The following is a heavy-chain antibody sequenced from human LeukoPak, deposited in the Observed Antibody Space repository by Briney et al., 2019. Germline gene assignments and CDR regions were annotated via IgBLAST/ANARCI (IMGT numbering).Heavy chain of an antibody. V-gene: IGHV4-34*01. Sequence: SETLSLTCAVYGGSFSGYYWSWLRQSPGKGLEWIGEINHSGSTNYNPSLKSRVTISVDTSKNQFSLKLSSVTAADTAVYYCARGRSIAAAGTGNAFDVWGQGTMVTVSS. J-gene: IGHJ3*01. D-gene: IGHD6-13*01. CDR1: GGSFSGYY. CDR3: ARGRSIAAAGTGNAFDV. CDR2: INHSGST.